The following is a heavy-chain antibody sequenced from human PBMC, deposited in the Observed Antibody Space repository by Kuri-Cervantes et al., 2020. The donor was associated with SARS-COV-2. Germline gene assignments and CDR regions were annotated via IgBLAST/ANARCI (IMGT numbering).Heavy chain of an antibody. V-gene: IGHV4-39*07. CDR3: AGSYCSRWNFDY. J-gene: IGHJ4*02. CDR2: INHSGST. Sequence: SETLSLTCTVSGGAISSSSYYWSWIREPPGKGLEWIGEINHSGSTNYNPSLKSRVTISVDKSKNQFSLKLSSVTAADTAVYYCAGSYCSRWNFDYWGQGTLVTVSS. CDR1: GGAISSSSYY. D-gene: IGHD6-19*01.